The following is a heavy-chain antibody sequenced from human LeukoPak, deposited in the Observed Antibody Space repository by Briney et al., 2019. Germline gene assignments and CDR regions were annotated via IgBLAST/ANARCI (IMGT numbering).Heavy chain of an antibody. CDR2: IYNSGST. V-gene: IGHV4-39*01. CDR3: ARSTPGYYGMDV. Sequence: SGTLSLTCTVSGGSISSSSYYWGWIRQPPGKGLEWIGSIYNSGSTYYNPSLKSRVTISVDTSKNQFSLRLSSVTAADTAVYYCARSTPGYYGMDVWGQGTTVTVSS. CDR1: GGSISSSSYY. J-gene: IGHJ6*02.